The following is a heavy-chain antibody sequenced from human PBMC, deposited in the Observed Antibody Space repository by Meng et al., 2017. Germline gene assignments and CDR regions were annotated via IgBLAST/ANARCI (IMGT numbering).Heavy chain of an antibody. J-gene: IGHJ4*02. Sequence: QVQLGGFGGGVGQPGRSLGLSCAASGFTFSSYAMHWVRQAPGKGLEWVAVISYDGSNKYYADSVKGRFTISRDNSKNTLYLQMNSLRAEDTAVYYCASMGYWGQGTLVTVSS. D-gene: IGHD3-10*01. CDR1: GFTFSSYA. CDR2: ISYDGSNK. CDR3: ASMGY. V-gene: IGHV3-30*01.